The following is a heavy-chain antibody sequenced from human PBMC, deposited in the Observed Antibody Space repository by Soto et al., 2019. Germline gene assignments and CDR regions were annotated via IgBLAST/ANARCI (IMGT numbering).Heavy chain of an antibody. CDR2: ISWNSGSI. Sequence: VQLVESGGGLVQPGRSLRLSCAASGFTFDDYAMHWVRQAPGKGLEWVSGISWNSGSIGYADSVKGRFTISRDNAKNSLYLQMNSLRAEDTALYYCAKGYGHFDSPGGFDYWGQGTLVTVSS. CDR1: GFTFDDYA. V-gene: IGHV3-9*01. D-gene: IGHD3-9*01. J-gene: IGHJ4*02. CDR3: AKGYGHFDSPGGFDY.